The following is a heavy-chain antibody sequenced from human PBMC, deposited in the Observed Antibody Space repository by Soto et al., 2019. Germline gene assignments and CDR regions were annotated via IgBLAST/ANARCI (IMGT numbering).Heavy chain of an antibody. Sequence: QVQLVQSGAEVKKPGASVRVSCKTSGYTFINYGITWVRQAPGQGLEWMGWLSAYNGDTSSSEKLQDRFTMTTDTSTNTVYIDLRSLTSDDTAVYYCATWSAIVGGAEALDVCGQGTMVIVSS. D-gene: IGHD1-26*01. V-gene: IGHV1-18*01. J-gene: IGHJ3*01. CDR3: ATWSAIVGGAEALDV. CDR1: GYTFINYG. CDR2: LSAYNGDT.